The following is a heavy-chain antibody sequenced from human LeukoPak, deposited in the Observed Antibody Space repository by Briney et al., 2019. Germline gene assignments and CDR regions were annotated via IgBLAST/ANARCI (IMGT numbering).Heavy chain of an antibody. V-gene: IGHV1-18*01. CDR1: GYTFSSYG. D-gene: IGHD3-10*01. CDR2: ISAYNGNT. CDR3: ERDGVDGSGSYIPLDDYYGMDV. Sequence: ASVKLSCTASGYTFSSYGISWVRQAPGQGLEWMGWISAYNGNTNYAHNLQGGVTMTTDTSTSTAHMELRSLRSVDTAVYSCERDGVDGSGSYIPLDDYYGMDVWGQGTTVTVSS. J-gene: IGHJ6*02.